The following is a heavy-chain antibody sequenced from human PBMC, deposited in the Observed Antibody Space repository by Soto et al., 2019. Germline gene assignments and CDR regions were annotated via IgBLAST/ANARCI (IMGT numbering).Heavy chain of an antibody. D-gene: IGHD5-18*01. CDR1: GGSISSSNYY. CDR2: IYYSGST. CDR3: ATVPLGYSFGRHFDY. Sequence: QLQLQESGPGLVKPSETLSLTCTVSGGSISSSNYYWGWIRQPPGKGLEWIGNIYYSGSTYYNPSLKSRVTISVDTSKNQLSLKLSSVTAADTAVYYCATVPLGYSFGRHFDYWGQGTLVTVSS. V-gene: IGHV4-39*01. J-gene: IGHJ4*02.